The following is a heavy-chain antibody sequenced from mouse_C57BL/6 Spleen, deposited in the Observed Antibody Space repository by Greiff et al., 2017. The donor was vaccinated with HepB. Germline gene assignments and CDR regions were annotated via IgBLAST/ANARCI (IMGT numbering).Heavy chain of an antibody. CDR1: GFSFNTYA. V-gene: IGHV10-1*01. J-gene: IGHJ1*03. Sequence: EVQRVESGGGLVQPKGSLKLSCAASGFSFNTYAMNWVRQAPGKGLEWVARIRSKSNNYATYYADSVKDRFTISRDDSESMLYLQMNNLKTEDTAMYYCVREYYYGSSHWYFDVWGTGTTVTVSS. D-gene: IGHD1-1*01. CDR3: VREYYYGSSHWYFDV. CDR2: IRSKSNNYAT.